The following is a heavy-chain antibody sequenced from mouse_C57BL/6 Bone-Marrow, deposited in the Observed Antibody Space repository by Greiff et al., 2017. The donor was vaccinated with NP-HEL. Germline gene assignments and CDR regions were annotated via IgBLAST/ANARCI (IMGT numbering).Heavy chain of an antibody. CDR3: TTYGNYGYFDV. CDR2: IDPENGDT. V-gene: IGHV14-4*01. D-gene: IGHD2-1*01. J-gene: IGHJ1*03. Sequence: EVQLQQSGAELVRPGASVKLSCTASGFNIKDDYMHWVKQRPEQGLEWIGWIDPENGDTEYASKFQGQATITADTSSNTAYLQLSSLTSEDTAVYYCTTYGNYGYFDVWGTGTTVTVSS. CDR1: GFNIKDDY.